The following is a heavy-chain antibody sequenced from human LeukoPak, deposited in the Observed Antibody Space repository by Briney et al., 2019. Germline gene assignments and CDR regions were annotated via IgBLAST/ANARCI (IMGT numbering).Heavy chain of an antibody. CDR1: GFTFGSPW. D-gene: IGHD3-16*02. J-gene: IGHJ4*02. V-gene: IGHV3-74*01. CDR3: ARGTAGYHSSYFDY. Sequence: PGGSLRLSCAASGFTFGSPWMHWVRQAPGMGLVWVSRINSDGSATAYADSVKGRFTISRDNAENTLYLQMNSLRAEDTAVYYCARGTAGYHSSYFDYWGQGTLVTVSS. CDR2: INSDGSAT.